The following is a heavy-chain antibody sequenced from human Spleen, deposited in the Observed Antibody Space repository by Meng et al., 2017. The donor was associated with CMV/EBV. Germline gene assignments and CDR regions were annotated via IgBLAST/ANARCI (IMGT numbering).Heavy chain of an antibody. CDR1: GYTFTSYD. Sequence: SCKASGYTFTSYDINWVRQATGQGLGWMGWMNPNSGNTGYAQKFQGRVTITRNTSISTAYMELSSLRSEDTAVYYCARQQQPAGFDPWGQGTLVTVSS. D-gene: IGHD6-13*01. J-gene: IGHJ5*02. V-gene: IGHV1-8*03. CDR2: MNPNSGNT. CDR3: ARQQQPAGFDP.